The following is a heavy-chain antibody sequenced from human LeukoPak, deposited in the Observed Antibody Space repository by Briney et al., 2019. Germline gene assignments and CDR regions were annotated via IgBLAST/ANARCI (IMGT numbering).Heavy chain of an antibody. CDR1: GFTFGTYW. J-gene: IGHJ4*02. V-gene: IGHV3-64*01. Sequence: PGGSLRLSCAASGFTFGTYWMHWVRQAPGKGLEYVSAISSNGDSTYYANSVKGRFTISRDNSKNTLYLQMGSLRAEDMAVYYCATYRSGYSWWGQGTLVTVSS. CDR2: ISSNGDST. CDR3: ATYRSGYSW. D-gene: IGHD3-22*01.